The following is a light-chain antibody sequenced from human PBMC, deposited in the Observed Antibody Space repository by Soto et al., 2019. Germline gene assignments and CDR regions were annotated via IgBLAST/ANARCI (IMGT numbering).Light chain of an antibody. CDR1: QSISSW. Sequence: DIKITQSPSTLSASVGDRVTIPCRASQSISSWLAWYLQKPGKAPKVLIFDASSWAGGVPSRSASSGSGTEFTITINSLQPDDFASYYCQQYSVYWTFGQGTQVDIK. CDR3: QQYSVYWT. J-gene: IGKJ1*01. CDR2: DAS. V-gene: IGKV1-5*01.